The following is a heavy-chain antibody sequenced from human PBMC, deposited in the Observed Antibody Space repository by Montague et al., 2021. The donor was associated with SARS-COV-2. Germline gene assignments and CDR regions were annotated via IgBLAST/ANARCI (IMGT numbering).Heavy chain of an antibody. Sequence: SLRLSCAAPGFTFSSYSMSWVRQAPVRGLEWVSSISSSSSYIYYXDSVKGRFTISRDNAKNSLYLQMNSLRAEDTAVYYCARDFNYYYYYGMDVWGQGTTVTVSS. CDR1: GFTFSSYS. CDR3: ARDFNYYYYYGMDV. J-gene: IGHJ6*02. CDR2: ISSSSSYI. V-gene: IGHV3-21*01.